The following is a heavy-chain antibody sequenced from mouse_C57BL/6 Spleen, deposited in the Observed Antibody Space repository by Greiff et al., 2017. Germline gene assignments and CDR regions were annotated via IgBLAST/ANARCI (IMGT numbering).Heavy chain of an antibody. J-gene: IGHJ2*01. D-gene: IGHD1-1*01. Sequence: VQLQQPGAELVKPGASVKMSCKASGYTFTSYWITWVKQRPGQGLEWIGDIYPGSGSTNYNEKFKSKATLTIDTSSSTAYMQLNSLTSEYSAVYYCARRAGSPDYWGQGTTLTVSS. CDR3: ARRAGSPDY. CDR1: GYTFTSYW. V-gene: IGHV1-55*01. CDR2: IYPGSGST.